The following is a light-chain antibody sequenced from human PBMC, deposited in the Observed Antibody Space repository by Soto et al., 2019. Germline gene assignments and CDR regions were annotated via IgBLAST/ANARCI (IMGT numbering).Light chain of an antibody. CDR1: QNINVW. CDR3: RQHDAYPRT. CDR2: QAS. J-gene: IGKJ1*01. V-gene: IGKV1-5*03. Sequence: DIQMTQPPSTLSASIGDRVTITCRASQNINVWLAWYQQKPGKAPKFLIYQASTLQSGVPSRFSGSGSGTEFTLPISSMQPDDFSTYYCRQHDAYPRTFGQGTKVEIK.